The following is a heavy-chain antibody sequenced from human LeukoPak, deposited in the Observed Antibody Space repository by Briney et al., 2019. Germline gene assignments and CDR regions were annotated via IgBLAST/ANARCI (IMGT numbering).Heavy chain of an antibody. V-gene: IGHV4-34*01. D-gene: IGHD6-13*01. J-gene: IGHJ4*02. CDR1: GGSFSGYY. Sequence: SETLSLTCAVYGGSFSGYYWSWIRQPPGKGLEWIGEINHSGSTNYNPSLKSRVTISVDTSKNQFSPKLSSVTAADTAVYYCARGRGKWVAAAGTKPFDYWGQGTLVTVSS. CDR3: ARGRGKWVAAAGTKPFDY. CDR2: INHSGST.